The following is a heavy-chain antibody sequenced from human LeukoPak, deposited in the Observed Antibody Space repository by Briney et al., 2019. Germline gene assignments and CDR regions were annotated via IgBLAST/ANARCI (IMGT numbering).Heavy chain of an antibody. D-gene: IGHD5-18*01. CDR1: GYTFTNYY. CDR2: INPSGGST. CDR3: AKDGPPIQLWLVSYYHYMDV. J-gene: IGHJ6*03. V-gene: IGHV1-46*01. Sequence: ASVKVSCKASGYTFTNYYMHWVRQAPGQGLEWMGIINPSGGSTSYAQRFQGRVTMTRDTSTSTVYMELSSLRSEDTAVYYCAKDGPPIQLWLVSYYHYMDVWGKGTTVTVSS.